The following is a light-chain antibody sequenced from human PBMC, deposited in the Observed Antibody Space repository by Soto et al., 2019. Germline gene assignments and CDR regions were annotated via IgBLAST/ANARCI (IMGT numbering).Light chain of an antibody. V-gene: IGLV1-40*01. CDR2: ANS. CDR3: QSYDSSLIVSKV. Sequence: QSVLAQPPSVSGAPGQRVTISCSGSSSNIGAGYDVQWYRQFPGTAPKLIIYANSDRLSGVPDRFSGSKSGTSASLAITGLQAEDEADYYCQSYDSSLIVSKVFGTGTKVTAL. J-gene: IGLJ1*01. CDR1: SSNIGAGYD.